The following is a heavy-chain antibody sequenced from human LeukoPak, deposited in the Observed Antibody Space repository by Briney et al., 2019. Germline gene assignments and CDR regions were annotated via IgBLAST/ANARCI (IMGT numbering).Heavy chain of an antibody. CDR1: GGSISSYY. CDR3: ARRASSGWKDAFDI. Sequence: SETLSLTCTVPGGSISSYYWSWIRQPPGKGLEWIGYIYYSGSANYNPSLKSRVTISVDTSKNQFSLKLSSVTAADTAVYYCARRASSGWKDAFDIWGQGTMVTVSS. CDR2: IYYSGSA. J-gene: IGHJ3*02. V-gene: IGHV4-59*01. D-gene: IGHD6-19*01.